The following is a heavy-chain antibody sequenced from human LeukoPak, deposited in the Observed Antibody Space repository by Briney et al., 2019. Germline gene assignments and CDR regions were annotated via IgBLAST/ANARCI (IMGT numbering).Heavy chain of an antibody. CDR2: ISAYNGNT. CDR1: GYTFTSYG. Sequence: ASVKVSCKASGYTFTSYGISWVRQAPGQGLEWMGWISAYNGNTNYAQKLQGRVTMTTDTSTSTAYVELRSLRSDDTAAYYCARDLMSPDVDIVATIIWDYWGQGTLVTVSS. J-gene: IGHJ4*02. CDR3: ARDLMSPDVDIVATIIWDY. D-gene: IGHD5-12*01. V-gene: IGHV1-18*01.